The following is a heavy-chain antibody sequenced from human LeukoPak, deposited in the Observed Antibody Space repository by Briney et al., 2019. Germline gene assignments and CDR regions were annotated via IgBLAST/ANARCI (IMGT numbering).Heavy chain of an antibody. V-gene: IGHV3-23*01. Sequence: GGTLRLSCAASGFTFSNFGMSWVRQAPGKGLVWVSGISANGDNTYYADSVKGRFAISRDNSKNTLYLQMNSLRAEDTALYYCVRDLDWGAFDVWGQGTMVTVSS. D-gene: IGHD3/OR15-3a*01. CDR1: GFTFSNFG. CDR2: ISANGDNT. CDR3: VRDLDWGAFDV. J-gene: IGHJ3*01.